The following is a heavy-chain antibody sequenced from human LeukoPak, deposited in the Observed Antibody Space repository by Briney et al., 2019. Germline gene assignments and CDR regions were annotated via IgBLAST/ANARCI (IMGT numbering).Heavy chain of an antibody. CDR1: GGSFSAY. J-gene: IGHJ4*03. V-gene: IGHV4-34*01. Sequence: PSETLSLTCAVYGGSFSAYWSWIRQSPGKGLQWIAEVNHRGDTNYNPSVKGRVTISVDTSKNQFSLKVTSLTAADTAVYYCARGPTISETGYFDYWGKGTLVTVSS. D-gene: IGHD1-1*01. CDR2: VNHRGDT. CDR3: ARGPTISETGYFDY.